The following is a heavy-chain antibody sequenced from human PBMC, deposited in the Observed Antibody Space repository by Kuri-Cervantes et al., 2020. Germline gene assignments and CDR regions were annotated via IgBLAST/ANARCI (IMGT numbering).Heavy chain of an antibody. CDR2: INAGNGDT. D-gene: IGHD3-10*01. CDR3: ASPYIFRGAMYRGFDY. V-gene: IGHV1-3*01. J-gene: IGHJ4*02. CDR1: GYTFTSYA. Sequence: ASVKVSCKASGYTFTSYAMHWVRQAPGQRLEWMGWINAGNGDTKYSQDLQGRVTFTRDTSASTAYMDLSSLRSEDTAVYYCASPYIFRGAMYRGFDYWGQGTLVTVSS.